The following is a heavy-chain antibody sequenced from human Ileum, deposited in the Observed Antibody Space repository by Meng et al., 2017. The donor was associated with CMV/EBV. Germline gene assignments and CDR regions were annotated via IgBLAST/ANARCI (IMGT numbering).Heavy chain of an antibody. V-gene: IGHV4-61*01. CDR2: IYYSGST. J-gene: IGHJ4*02. D-gene: IGHD3-3*01. Sequence: GPLRLSCTVSDGSVSTTNYYWSWIRQPPGRGLEWIGYIYYSGSTNYNPSFNSRVTISLDTSKNQFSLKLTSVTAADTAVYFCAREPSDLTVFGGFLGPLWGQGALVTVSS. CDR3: AREPSDLTVFGGFLGPL. CDR1: DGSVSTTNYY.